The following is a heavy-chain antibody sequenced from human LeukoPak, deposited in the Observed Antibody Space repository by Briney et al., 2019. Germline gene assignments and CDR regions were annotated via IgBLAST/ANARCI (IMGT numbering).Heavy chain of an antibody. Sequence: GASVKVSCKASGYTFTGYYMHWVRQAPGQGLEWMGWINPNSGGTNYAQKFQGRVTMTRDTSISTAYMELSRLRSDDTAVYYCARGLPITIFGVGTPYWGQGTLVTVSS. CDR1: GYTFTGYY. D-gene: IGHD3-3*01. V-gene: IGHV1-2*02. J-gene: IGHJ4*02. CDR3: ARGLPITIFGVGTPY. CDR2: INPNSGGT.